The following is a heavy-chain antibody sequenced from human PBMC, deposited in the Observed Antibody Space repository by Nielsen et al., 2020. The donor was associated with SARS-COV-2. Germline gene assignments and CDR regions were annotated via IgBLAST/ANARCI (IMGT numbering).Heavy chain of an antibody. Sequence: GESLKISCAASGFTFSSYAMSWVRQAPGKGLEWVSAISGSGGSTYYADSVKGRFTISRDNSKSTLYLQMNSLRAEDTAVYYCATYGDYGDYSFDYWGQGTLVTVSS. CDR3: ATYGDYGDYSFDY. V-gene: IGHV3-23*01. CDR1: GFTFSSYA. CDR2: ISGSGGST. D-gene: IGHD4-17*01. J-gene: IGHJ4*02.